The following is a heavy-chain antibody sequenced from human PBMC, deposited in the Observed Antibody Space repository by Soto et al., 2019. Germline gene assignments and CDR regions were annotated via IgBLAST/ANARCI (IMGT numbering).Heavy chain of an antibody. V-gene: IGHV4-34*01. J-gene: IGHJ6*02. D-gene: IGHD3-3*01. CDR1: GGSFSGYY. CDR2: INHSGST. Sequence: QVQLQQWGAGLLKPSETLSLTCAVYGGSFSGYYWSWIRQPPGKGLEWIGEINHSGSTNYNPSLKSRVTISVDTSKNQFSLKLSSVTAADTAVYYCAYSTQYYDFWSGYYRDYYCMDVWGQGTTVTVSS. CDR3: AYSTQYYDFWSGYYRDYYCMDV.